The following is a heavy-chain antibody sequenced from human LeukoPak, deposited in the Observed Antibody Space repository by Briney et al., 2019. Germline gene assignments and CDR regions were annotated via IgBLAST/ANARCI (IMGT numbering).Heavy chain of an antibody. CDR1: GYAFTSYG. CDR3: ARVLEYYYDSSGYPDY. D-gene: IGHD3-22*01. CDR2: ISAYNGNT. J-gene: IGHJ4*02. Sequence: ASVKVSCEASGYAFTSYGISWVRQAPGQGLEWMGWISAYNGNTNYAQKLQGRVTMTTDTSTSTAYMELRSLRSDDTAVYYCARVLEYYYDSSGYPDYWGRGTLVTVSS. V-gene: IGHV1-18*01.